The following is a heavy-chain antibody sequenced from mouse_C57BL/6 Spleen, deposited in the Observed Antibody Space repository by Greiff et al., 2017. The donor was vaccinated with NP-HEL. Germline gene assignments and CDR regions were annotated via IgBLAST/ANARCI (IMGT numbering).Heavy chain of an antibody. J-gene: IGHJ3*01. CDR1: GYTFPDYE. Sequence: VQVVESGAELVRPGASVTLSCKASGYTFPDYEMHWVKQTPVHGLEWIGAIDPETGGTAYNQKFKGKAILTADKSSSTAYMELRSLTSEDSAVYYCTRGEGFRGWGQGTLVTVSA. CDR3: TRGEGFRG. V-gene: IGHV1-15*01. CDR2: IDPETGGT.